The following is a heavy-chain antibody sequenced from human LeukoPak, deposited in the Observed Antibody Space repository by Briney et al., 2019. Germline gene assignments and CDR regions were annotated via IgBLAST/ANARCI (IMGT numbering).Heavy chain of an antibody. CDR3: ARGDLYGDYHY. D-gene: IGHD4-17*01. J-gene: IGHJ4*02. CDR1: GGSISSYY. CDR2: IYYSGST. Sequence: SETLSLTCTVSGGSISSYYWGWIRQPPGKGLEWIGYIYYSGSTNYNPTLKSRVTISVDTSKNQFSLKLSSVTAADTAVYYCARGDLYGDYHYWGQGTLVTVSS. V-gene: IGHV4-59*01.